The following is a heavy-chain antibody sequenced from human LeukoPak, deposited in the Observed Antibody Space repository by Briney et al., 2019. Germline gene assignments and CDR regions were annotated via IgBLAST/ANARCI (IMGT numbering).Heavy chain of an antibody. Sequence: SETLSLTCAGSGGSISSGGYSWSWIRQPPGKGLEWIGYIYHSGSTYYNPSLKSRVTISVDRSKNQFSLKLSSVTAADTAVYYCARARDRTIDYWGQGTLVTVSS. J-gene: IGHJ4*02. CDR1: GGSISSGGYS. CDR2: IYHSGST. CDR3: ARARDRTIDY. V-gene: IGHV4-30-2*01.